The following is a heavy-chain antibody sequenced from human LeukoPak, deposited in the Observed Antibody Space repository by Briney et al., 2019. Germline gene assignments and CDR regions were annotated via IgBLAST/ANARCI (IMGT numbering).Heavy chain of an antibody. CDR3: ARHGGSIIAALDF. Sequence: NPSEPLSLTCTVSGGSISSSSYYWGWIRQPPGKGLEWIGSIYYSGSTYYNPSLTSRVTISEDTSKNQFSLRLSSVTAADTAVYYCARHGGSIIAALDFWGQGTLVPVSS. CDR2: IYYSGST. D-gene: IGHD6-6*01. V-gene: IGHV4-39*01. CDR1: GGSISSSSYY. J-gene: IGHJ4*02.